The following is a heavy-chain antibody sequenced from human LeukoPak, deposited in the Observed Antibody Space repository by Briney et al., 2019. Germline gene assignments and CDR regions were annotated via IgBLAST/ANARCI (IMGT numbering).Heavy chain of an antibody. D-gene: IGHD4-23*01. J-gene: IGHJ4*02. CDR3: ASDRGAWDGGNVGYFDY. CDR1: GFTFSSYA. CDR2: ISGSGGAT. V-gene: IGHV3-23*01. Sequence: GGSLRLSCAASGFTFSSYAMSWVRQAPGKGLEWVSAISGSGGATYYADSVKGRFTISRDNSKNTLYLQMNSLRVEDTAVYYCASDRGAWDGGNVGYFDYWGQGALVTVSS.